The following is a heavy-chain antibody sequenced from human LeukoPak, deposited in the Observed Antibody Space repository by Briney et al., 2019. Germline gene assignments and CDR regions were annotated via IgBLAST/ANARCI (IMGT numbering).Heavy chain of an antibody. CDR3: ARGIRYYYGSGSPYYFDY. CDR1: GGPISSGGYY. Sequence: QTLSLTCTVSGGPISSGGYYWSWIRQHPGKGLDWIGYIYFSGSTYYNPSLRSRVTISVDTFKNQFSLKLSSVTAADTAVYYCARGIRYYYGSGSPYYFDYWGQGTLVTVSS. J-gene: IGHJ4*02. D-gene: IGHD3-10*01. V-gene: IGHV4-31*03. CDR2: IYFSGST.